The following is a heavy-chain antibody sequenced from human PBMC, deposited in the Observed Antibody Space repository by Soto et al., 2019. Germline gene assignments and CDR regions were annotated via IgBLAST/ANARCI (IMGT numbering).Heavy chain of an antibody. J-gene: IGHJ6*02. Sequence: SETLSLTCTVSGGSISSGGYYWSWIRQHPGKDLEWIGYIYYSGSTYYNPSLKSRVTISVDTSKNQFSLKLSSVTAADTAIYYRANYLQRGMDVWGQGTTVTVSS. CDR3: ANYLQRGMDV. V-gene: IGHV4-31*03. D-gene: IGHD3-10*01. CDR1: GGSISSGGYY. CDR2: IYYSGST.